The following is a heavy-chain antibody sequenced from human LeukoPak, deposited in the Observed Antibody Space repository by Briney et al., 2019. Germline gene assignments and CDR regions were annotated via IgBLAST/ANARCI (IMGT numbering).Heavy chain of an antibody. CDR2: IYPGGSDT. V-gene: IGHV5-51*01. Sequence: GESLKISCKCAGYSFTSYWIGGVRQMPGKGVEWMGIIYPGGSDTRYSPSFQDQVTISADKSISTAYLQWSSLKASDTAMYYCARHQALYSSGWYGDYWGLGTLVTVSS. CDR1: GYSFTSYW. D-gene: IGHD6-19*01. J-gene: IGHJ4*02. CDR3: ARHQALYSSGWYGDY.